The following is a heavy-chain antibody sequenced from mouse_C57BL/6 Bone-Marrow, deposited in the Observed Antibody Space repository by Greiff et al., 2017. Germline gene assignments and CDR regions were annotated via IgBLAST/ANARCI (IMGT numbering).Heavy chain of an antibody. CDR2: ISSGSSTI. CDR1: GFTFSDYG. CDR3: ARATMDY. Sequence: EVKLVASGGGLVKPGGSLKLSCAASGFTFSDYGMHWVRQAPEKGLEWVAYISSGSSTIYYADTMKGRFTISRDNAKNTLFLQMTSLRSEDTAMYYCARATMDYWGQGTSVTVSS. V-gene: IGHV5-17*01. J-gene: IGHJ4*01.